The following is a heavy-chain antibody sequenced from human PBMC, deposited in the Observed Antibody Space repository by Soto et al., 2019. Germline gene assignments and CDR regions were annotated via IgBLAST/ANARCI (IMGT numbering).Heavy chain of an antibody. CDR2: INHSGST. D-gene: IGHD2-2*01. J-gene: IGHJ5*02. CDR1: GGSFSGYY. Sequence: SETLSLTCAVYGGSFSGYYWSWIRQPPGKGLEWIGEINHSGSTNYNPSLKSRVTISVDTSKNQFSLKLSSVTAADTAVYYCARERKNNIVVVPAPREDWFDPWGQGTLVTVSS. CDR3: ARERKNNIVVVPAPREDWFDP. V-gene: IGHV4-34*01.